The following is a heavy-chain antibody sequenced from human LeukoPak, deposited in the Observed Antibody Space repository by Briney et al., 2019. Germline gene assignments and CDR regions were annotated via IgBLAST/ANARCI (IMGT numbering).Heavy chain of an antibody. D-gene: IGHD2-2*01. Sequence: GRSLRLSCAASGFTFSSYGMHWVRQAPGKGLEWVAVIWYDGSNKYYADSVKGRFTISRDNSKNTLFLQMNSLRAEDTAVYYCARTPSGGAPDYYGMDVWGQGTTVTVSS. J-gene: IGHJ6*02. CDR3: ARTPSGGAPDYYGMDV. V-gene: IGHV3-33*01. CDR2: IWYDGSNK. CDR1: GFTFSSYG.